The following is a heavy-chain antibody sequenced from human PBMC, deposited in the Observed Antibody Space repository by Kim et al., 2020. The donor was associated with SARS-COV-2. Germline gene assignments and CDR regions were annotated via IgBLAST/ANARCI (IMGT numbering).Heavy chain of an antibody. CDR2: ISYDGSNK. J-gene: IGHJ4*02. D-gene: IGHD6-13*01. CDR3: ARDLGIAAAGSFYFDY. V-gene: IGHV3-30*04. Sequence: GGSLRLSCAASGFTFSSYAMHWVRQAPGKGLEWVAVISYDGSNKYYADSVKGRFTISRDNSKNTLYLQMNSPRAEDTAVYYCARDLGIAAAGSFYFDYWGQGTLVTVSS. CDR1: GFTFSSYA.